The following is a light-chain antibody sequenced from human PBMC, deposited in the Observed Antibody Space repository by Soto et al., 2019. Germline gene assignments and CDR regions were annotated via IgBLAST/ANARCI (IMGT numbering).Light chain of an antibody. V-gene: IGLV2-11*01. CDR3: CSDAGSYVV. CDR2: DVS. Sequence: QSALTQPRSVSGSPGQSVTISCTGTSSDVGGYNYVSWYQQHPGQAPKLMIYDVSKRPSGVPDRFSVTKSGNTASLPISGLQAEDEAEYYCCSDAGSYVVFGGGTKLTVL. CDR1: SSDVGGYNY. J-gene: IGLJ2*01.